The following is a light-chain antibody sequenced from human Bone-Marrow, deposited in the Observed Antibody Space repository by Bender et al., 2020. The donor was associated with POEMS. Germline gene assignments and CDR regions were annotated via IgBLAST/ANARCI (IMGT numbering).Light chain of an antibody. V-gene: IGLV2-14*02. CDR2: EVS. J-gene: IGLJ2*01. CDR1: SSDVGTYSL. CDR3: TSYTPRSTPYVL. Sequence: QSALTQPASVSGSPGQSITISCTGTSSDVGTYSLVSWYQLHPGKAPKLMIYEVSKRPSGVPDRFSGSKSGNTASLTVSGLQAEDEAHYYCTSYTPRSTPYVLFGGGTKLTV.